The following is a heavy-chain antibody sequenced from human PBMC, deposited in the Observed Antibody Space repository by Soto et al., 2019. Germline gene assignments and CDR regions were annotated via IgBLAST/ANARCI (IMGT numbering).Heavy chain of an antibody. D-gene: IGHD2-15*01. CDR3: AKDRDIVVVVVGDAFDI. CDR2: ISGSGGST. Sequence: GGSLRLSCAASGFTFSSFAMSWVRQAPGKGLEWVSAISGSGGSTYYADSVKGRFTISRDNSKNTLYLQMNSLRAEDTAVYYCAKDRDIVVVVVGDAFDIWGQGTMVTVSS. CDR1: GFTFSSFA. V-gene: IGHV3-23*01. J-gene: IGHJ3*02.